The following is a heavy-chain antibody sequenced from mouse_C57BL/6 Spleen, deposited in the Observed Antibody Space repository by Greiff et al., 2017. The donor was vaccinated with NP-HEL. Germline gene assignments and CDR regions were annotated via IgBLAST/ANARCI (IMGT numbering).Heavy chain of an antibody. CDR1: GYTFTDYN. CDR2: INPNNGGT. V-gene: IGHV1-18*01. D-gene: IGHD1-1*01. CDR3: ARGTTGSKGYFDV. Sequence: EVQLQQSGPELVKPGASVKIPCKASGYTFTDYNMDWVKQSHGKSLEWIGDINPNNGGTNYNQKFKGKATLTVDKSSSTAYMELRSLTSEDTAVYYFARGTTGSKGYFDVWGTGTTVTVSS. J-gene: IGHJ1*03.